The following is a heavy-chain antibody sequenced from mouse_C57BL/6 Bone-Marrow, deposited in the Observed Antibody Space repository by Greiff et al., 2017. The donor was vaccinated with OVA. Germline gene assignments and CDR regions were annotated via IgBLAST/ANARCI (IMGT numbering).Heavy chain of an antibody. J-gene: IGHJ2*01. CDR2: INPYNGGT. Sequence: VQLQQSGPVLVKPGASVKMSCKASGYTFTDYYMNWVKQSHGKSLEWIGVINPYNGGTSYNQKFKGKATLTVDKSSSTDYMELNSLTSEDSAVYYYARRVDYDGNWGQGTTLTVSS. V-gene: IGHV1-19*01. D-gene: IGHD2-4*01. CDR3: ARRVDYDGN. CDR1: GYTFTDYY.